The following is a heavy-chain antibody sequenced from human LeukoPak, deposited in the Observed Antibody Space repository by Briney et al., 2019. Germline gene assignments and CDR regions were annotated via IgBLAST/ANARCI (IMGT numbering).Heavy chain of an antibody. Sequence: KSSETLSLTCTVSGGSINNYYWSWMRQPPGKGLEWIGYIHYTGSTKYNPSPQSRVTISVDTSKNQISLKLSSVTAADTAVYICARYRSSALDYWGQRALVTVSS. D-gene: IGHD6-19*01. CDR1: GGSINNYY. CDR2: IHYTGST. CDR3: ARYRSSALDY. J-gene: IGHJ4*02. V-gene: IGHV4-59*01.